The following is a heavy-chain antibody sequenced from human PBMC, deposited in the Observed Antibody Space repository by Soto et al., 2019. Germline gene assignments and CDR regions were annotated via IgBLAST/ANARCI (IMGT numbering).Heavy chain of an antibody. D-gene: IGHD2-2*01. CDR1: GGSISSSNW. CDR2: IYHSGST. CDR3: ARGSCSSTSCYYYYYGIDV. J-gene: IGHJ6*02. V-gene: IGHV4-4*02. Sequence: SETLSLTCAVSGGSISSSNWWSWVRQPPGKGLAWIGEIYHSGSTNYNPALKSRVTISVDKSKNQFSLKLISVTAADTAVYYCARGSCSSTSCYYYYYGIDVWGQGTTVTVSS.